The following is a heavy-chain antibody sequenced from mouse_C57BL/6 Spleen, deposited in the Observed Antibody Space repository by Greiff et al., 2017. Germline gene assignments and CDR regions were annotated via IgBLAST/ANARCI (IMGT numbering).Heavy chain of an antibody. CDR1: GYTFTSYW. D-gene: IGHD2-10*01. Sequence: VQLQQSGAELAKPGASVKLSCKASGYTFTSYWMHWVKQRPGQGLEWIGYINPSSGYTKYNQKFKDKATLTADKSSSTAYMQLSSLTYEDSAVYDCAIALRDLLGFAYWGQGTLVTVSA. CDR3: AIALRDLLGFAY. CDR2: INPSSGYT. V-gene: IGHV1-7*01. J-gene: IGHJ3*01.